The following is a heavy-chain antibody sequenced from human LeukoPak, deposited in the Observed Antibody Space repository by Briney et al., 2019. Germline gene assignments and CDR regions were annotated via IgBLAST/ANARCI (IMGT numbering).Heavy chain of an antibody. CDR3: ARVIPIFYYGMDV. CDR2: IYNSGSP. CDR1: GGSISRGGYY. V-gene: IGHV4-31*03. J-gene: IGHJ6*02. Sequence: SETLSLTCNVSGGSISRGGYYWSWIRQHPGKGLEWIGYIYNSGSPYYHPSLKSRVTISADTSKNQFSLRLTSVTSADTAVYYCARVIPIFYYGMDVWGQGTTVTASS. D-gene: IGHD3-3*01.